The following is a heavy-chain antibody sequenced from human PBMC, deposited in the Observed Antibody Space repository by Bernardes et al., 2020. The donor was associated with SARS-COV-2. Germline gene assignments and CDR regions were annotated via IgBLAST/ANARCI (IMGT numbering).Heavy chain of an antibody. Sequence: GWSLRLSCSASGFILSDFGMLWVRQAPGKGLEYVSAIISNGACTYIADSVKGRFPISRDNSKNTLYLQMSNLRPEDTALYFCVSRNCSRISCFLDYWGQGTLDTVSS. CDR3: VSRNCSRISCFLDY. J-gene: IGHJ4*02. V-gene: IGHV3-64D*08. D-gene: IGHD2-15*01. CDR2: IISNGACT. CDR1: GFILSDFG.